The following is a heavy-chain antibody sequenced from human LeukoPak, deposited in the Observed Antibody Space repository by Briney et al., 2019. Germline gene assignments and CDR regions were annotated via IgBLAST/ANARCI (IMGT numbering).Heavy chain of an antibody. D-gene: IGHD3-22*01. V-gene: IGHV4-39*01. CDR2: IYYSGST. CDR3: ARHSYDSSGYYGDFDY. CDR1: GGSISSSSYY. Sequence: SETLSLTCTVSGGSISSSSYYWGWIRQPPGKGLEWSGSIYYSGSTYSNPSLKSRVTISVDTSKNQFSLKLSSVTAADTAVYYCARHSYDSSGYYGDFDYWGQGTLVTVSS. J-gene: IGHJ4*02.